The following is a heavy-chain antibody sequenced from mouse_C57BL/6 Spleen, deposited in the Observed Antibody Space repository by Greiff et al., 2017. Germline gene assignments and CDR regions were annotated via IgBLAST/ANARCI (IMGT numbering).Heavy chain of an antibody. V-gene: IGHV5-12*01. Sequence: EVKLVESGGGLVQPGGSLKLSCAASGFTFSDYFMYWVRQTPEKRLEWVAYISNGGGSTYYPDTVKGRFTISRDNAKNTLYLQMSRLKSEDTAMYYCARHENVVEGYFDVWGTGTTVTVSS. D-gene: IGHD1-1*01. J-gene: IGHJ1*03. CDR3: ARHENVVEGYFDV. CDR1: GFTFSDYF. CDR2: ISNGGGST.